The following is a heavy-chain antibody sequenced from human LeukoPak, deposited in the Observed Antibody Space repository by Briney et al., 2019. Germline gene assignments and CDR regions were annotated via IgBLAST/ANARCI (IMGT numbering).Heavy chain of an antibody. CDR3: ARVSQGYDILTGYYMGGSCDY. D-gene: IGHD3-9*01. J-gene: IGHJ4*02. Sequence: PGGSLRLSCAASGFTLSSYAMSWVRQAPGKGLEWVSAISGSGGSTYYADSVKGRFTISRDNSKNTLYLQMNSLRAEDTAVYYCARVSQGYDILTGYYMGGSCDYWGQGTLVTVSS. CDR2: ISGSGGST. V-gene: IGHV3-23*01. CDR1: GFTLSSYA.